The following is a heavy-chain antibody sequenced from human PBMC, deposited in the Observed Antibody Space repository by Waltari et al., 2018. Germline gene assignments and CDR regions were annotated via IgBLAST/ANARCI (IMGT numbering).Heavy chain of an antibody. J-gene: IGHJ5*02. CDR1: GGPIRLAGYY. V-gene: IGHV4-30-2*01. Sequence: QVQLPESGPGLVKPSQTLSLTCTFSGGPIRLAGYYWRWIRQPHRKGLEWIGYIYHSGSTYYNPSLKSRVTISVDRSKNQFSLKLSSVTAADTAVYYCARGLYDYVWGSYRYNWFDPWGQGTLVTVSS. D-gene: IGHD3-16*02. CDR2: IYHSGST. CDR3: ARGLYDYVWGSYRYNWFDP.